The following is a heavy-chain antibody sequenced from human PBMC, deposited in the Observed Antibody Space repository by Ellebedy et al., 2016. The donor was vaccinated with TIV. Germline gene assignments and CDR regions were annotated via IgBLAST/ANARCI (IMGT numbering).Heavy chain of an antibody. CDR3: ARELWNYDFWSGYTAGYYYGMDV. V-gene: IGHV1-8*01. CDR1: GYTFTSYD. CDR2: MNPNSGNT. D-gene: IGHD3-3*01. Sequence: AASVKVSCKASGYTFTSYDINWVRQATGQGLEWMGWMNPNSGNTGYAQKFQGRVTMTRNTSISTAYMELSSLRSEDTAVYYCARELWNYDFWSGYTAGYYYGMDVWGQGTTVTVSS. J-gene: IGHJ6*02.